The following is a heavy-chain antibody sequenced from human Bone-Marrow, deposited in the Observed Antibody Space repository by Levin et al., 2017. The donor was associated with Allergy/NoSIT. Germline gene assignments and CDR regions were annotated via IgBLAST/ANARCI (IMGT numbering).Heavy chain of an antibody. J-gene: IGHJ5*02. CDR1: GDSISGDGYY. CDR2: ILFTGNT. Sequence: MPSETLSLTCTVSGDSISGDGYYWNWIRQLPGTGLEWIGNILFTGNTNYNPSLKSRVSISVDTSRNQFSLRLNSVTAADTGVYYCARAVLRGATLGHGFDPWGQGTRVTVSS. CDR3: ARAVLRGATLGHGFDP. V-gene: IGHV4-31*03. D-gene: IGHD4/OR15-4a*01.